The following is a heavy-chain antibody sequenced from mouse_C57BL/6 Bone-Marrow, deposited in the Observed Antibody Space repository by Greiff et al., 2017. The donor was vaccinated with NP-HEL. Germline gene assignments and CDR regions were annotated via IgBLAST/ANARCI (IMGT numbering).Heavy chain of an antibody. J-gene: IGHJ1*03. CDR2: IDPENGDT. CDR3: TTYYGSSSYWYFDV. V-gene: IGHV14-4*01. D-gene: IGHD1-1*01. CDR1: GFNITDDY. Sequence: VQLQQSGAELVRPGASVKLSCTASGFNITDDYMHWVKQRPEQGLEWIGWIDPENGDTEYASKFQGKAPITADTSSNTAYLQRSSLTSEDTAVYYCTTYYGSSSYWYFDVWGTGTTVTVSS.